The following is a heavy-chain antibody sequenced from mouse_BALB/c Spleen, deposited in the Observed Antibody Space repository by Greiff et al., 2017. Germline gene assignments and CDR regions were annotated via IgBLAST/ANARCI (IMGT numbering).Heavy chain of an antibody. CDR2: ISSGGGNT. D-gene: IGHD2-10*02. Sequence: EVMLVESGGGLVKPGGSLKLSCAASGFTFSSYTMSWVRQTPEKRLEWVATISSGGGNTYYPDSVKGRFTISRDNAKNNLYLQMSSLRSEDTALYYCARPSYYYAMDYWGQGTSVTVSS. J-gene: IGHJ4*01. V-gene: IGHV5-9*03. CDR3: ARPSYYYAMDY. CDR1: GFTFSSYT.